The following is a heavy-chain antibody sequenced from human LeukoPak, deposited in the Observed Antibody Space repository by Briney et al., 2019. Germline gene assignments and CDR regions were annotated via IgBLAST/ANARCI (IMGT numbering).Heavy chain of an antibody. D-gene: IGHD4/OR15-4a*01. V-gene: IGHV1-18*01. CDR2: ISGYNGNT. CDR3: ARGFYGGYYYYYYMDV. J-gene: IGHJ6*03. CDR1: GYIFTNFG. Sequence: ASVKVSCKASGYIFTNFGISWVRQARGQGLEWMGWISGYNGNTKYVQKFQGRVTMTTDTSTSTAYMELRSLRSDDTAVYYCARGFYGGYYYYYYMDVWGKGTTVTVSS.